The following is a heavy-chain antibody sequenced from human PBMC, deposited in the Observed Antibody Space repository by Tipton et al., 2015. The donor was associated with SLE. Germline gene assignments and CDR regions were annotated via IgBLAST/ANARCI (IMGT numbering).Heavy chain of an antibody. CDR1: GGSISSYY. D-gene: IGHD6-19*01. J-gene: IGHJ4*02. CDR3: ARRGQWPPYFDY. Sequence: TLSLTCTVSGGSISSYYWSWIRQPPGKGLEWIGYIYYSGSTNYNPSLKSRVTISVDTSKNQFSLKLSSVTAADTAVYYCARRGQWPPYFDYWGQGTLVTVSS. CDR2: IYYSGST. V-gene: IGHV4-59*08.